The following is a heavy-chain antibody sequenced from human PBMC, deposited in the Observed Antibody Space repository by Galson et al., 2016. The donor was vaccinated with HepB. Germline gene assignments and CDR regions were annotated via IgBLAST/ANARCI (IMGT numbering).Heavy chain of an antibody. CDR3: SVELLQDFDF. V-gene: IGHV3-53*01. J-gene: IGHJ4*02. CDR1: GFTVSSNY. CDR2: VYSGGST. Sequence: SLRLSCAASGFTVSSNYMSWVRQAPGKGLEWVSVVYSGGSTYYADSVKGRITLFRDHYKNTLYLQMNSLRAEDTAIYYCSVELLQDFDFWGQGTLVTVSS. D-gene: IGHD5-24*01.